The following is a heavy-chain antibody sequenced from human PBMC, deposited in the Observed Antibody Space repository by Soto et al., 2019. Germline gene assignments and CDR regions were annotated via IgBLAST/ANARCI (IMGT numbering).Heavy chain of an antibody. Sequence: ASGKVSCKASGYTFTRYSMHWVRQAPGQRLEWMGWINAGNGNTKYSQKFQGRVTITRDTSASTAYMELSSLRSEDTAVYYCAREMWRSSKAPFDYWGQGTLVTVSS. D-gene: IGHD6-19*01. CDR3: AREMWRSSKAPFDY. J-gene: IGHJ4*02. V-gene: IGHV1-3*01. CDR2: INAGNGNT. CDR1: GYTFTRYS.